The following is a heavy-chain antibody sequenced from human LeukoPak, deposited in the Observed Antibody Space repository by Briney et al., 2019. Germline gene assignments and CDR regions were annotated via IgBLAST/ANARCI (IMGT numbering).Heavy chain of an antibody. D-gene: IGHD1-26*01. V-gene: IGHV1-69*13. CDR2: VIPIFGTA. J-gene: IGHJ4*02. Sequence: SVKVSCKASGGTFSSYAISWVRQAPGQGLEWMGGVIPIFGTANYAQKFQGRVTITADESTSTAYMELSSLRSEDTAVYYCASGSYYEVASYYFDYWGQGTLVTVSS. CDR3: ASGSYYEVASYYFDY. CDR1: GGTFSSYA.